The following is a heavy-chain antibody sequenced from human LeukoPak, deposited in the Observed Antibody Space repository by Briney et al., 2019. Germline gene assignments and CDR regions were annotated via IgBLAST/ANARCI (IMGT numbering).Heavy chain of an antibody. Sequence: GGSLRLSCAASGFTFSSYSMNWVRQAPGKGLEWVSSIGSGGTTHYADSVKGRFTISRDNSKNTLFLQMNSLRAEDTAVYYCAKYFYDSSTYSFDYWGQGTLVTVSS. D-gene: IGHD3-22*01. J-gene: IGHJ4*02. CDR2: IGSGGTT. CDR1: GFTFSSYS. V-gene: IGHV3-23*01. CDR3: AKYFYDSSTYSFDY.